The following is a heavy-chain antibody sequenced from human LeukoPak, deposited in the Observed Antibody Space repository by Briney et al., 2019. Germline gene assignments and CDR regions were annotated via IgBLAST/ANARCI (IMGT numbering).Heavy chain of an antibody. J-gene: IGHJ5*02. Sequence: PSETLSLTCTVSGGSISSYYWSWIRQSPGKGLEWIGYIYYSGSTSYNPSLKSGVSISVDSIKNQFSLRLTSVTAADTAVYYCARGRVRDGFFAYYVSWGQGTLVTVSS. CDR3: ARGRVRDGFFAYYVS. CDR2: IYYSGST. V-gene: IGHV4-59*01. D-gene: IGHD1-26*01. CDR1: GGSISSYY.